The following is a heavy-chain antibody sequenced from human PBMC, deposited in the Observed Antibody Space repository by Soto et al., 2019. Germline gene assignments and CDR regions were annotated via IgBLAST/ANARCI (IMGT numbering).Heavy chain of an antibody. J-gene: IGHJ4*02. D-gene: IGHD6-13*01. CDR3: ARDQLFGDAIAAAFDY. CDR2: ISYDGSNK. V-gene: IGHV3-30-3*01. Sequence: QVQLVESGGGVVQPGRSLRLSCAASGFTFSSYAMHWVRQAPGKGLEWVAVISYDGSNKYYADSVKGRFTISRDNCKNTLYLQMNSLRAEDTAVYYCARDQLFGDAIAAAFDYWGQGTLVTVSS. CDR1: GFTFSSYA.